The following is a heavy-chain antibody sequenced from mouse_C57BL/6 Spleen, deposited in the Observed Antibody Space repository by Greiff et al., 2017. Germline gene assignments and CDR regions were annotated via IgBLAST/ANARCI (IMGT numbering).Heavy chain of an antibody. D-gene: IGHD2-10*01. Sequence: EVQLQESGGGLVKPGGSLKLSCAASGFTFSSYAMSWVRQTPEKRLEWVATISDGGSYTCYPDNVKGRFTISRDNAKNNLYLQMSHLKSEDTAMYYCARDRGAYQNAMDYWGQGTSVTVSS. CDR3: ARDRGAYQNAMDY. CDR1: GFTFSSYA. J-gene: IGHJ4*01. CDR2: ISDGGSYT. V-gene: IGHV5-4*01.